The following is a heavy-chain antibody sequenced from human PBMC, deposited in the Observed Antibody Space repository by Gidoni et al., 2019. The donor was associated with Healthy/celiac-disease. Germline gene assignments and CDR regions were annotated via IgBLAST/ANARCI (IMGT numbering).Heavy chain of an antibody. D-gene: IGHD3-10*01. CDR2: ISSSSSYI. Sequence: EVQLVESGGGLVKPGGSLRLSCAASGFPFSSYSMNWVRQAPGKGLEWVSSISSSSSYIYYADSVKGRFTISRDNAKNSLYLQMNSLRAEDTAVYYCARRNSGTGAFDIWGQGTMVTVSS. CDR1: GFPFSSYS. J-gene: IGHJ3*02. V-gene: IGHV3-21*01. CDR3: ARRNSGTGAFDI.